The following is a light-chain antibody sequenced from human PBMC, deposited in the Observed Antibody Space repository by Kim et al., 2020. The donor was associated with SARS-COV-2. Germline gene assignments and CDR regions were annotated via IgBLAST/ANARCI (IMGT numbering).Light chain of an antibody. CDR3: QQYATLPRT. CDR2: GAS. CDR1: QRITNNY. V-gene: IGKV3-20*01. J-gene: IGKJ1*01. Sequence: EIVLTQSPGTLSSSPGERVTLSCRASQRITNNYLAWYQQKPGQAPGLLIYGASTRATGIPDRFSGSVSGTDFTLTITRLEPEDFAVYYCQQYATLPRTFGQGTKVDIK.